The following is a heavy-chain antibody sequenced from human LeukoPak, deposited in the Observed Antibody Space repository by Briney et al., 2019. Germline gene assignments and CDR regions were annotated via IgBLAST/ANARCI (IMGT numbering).Heavy chain of an antibody. J-gene: IGHJ4*02. V-gene: IGHV4-39*01. CDR3: ARHSLSGGIDY. D-gene: IGHD3-16*01. CDR2: NYFSGTS. CDR1: GGSFSTNTYY. Sequence: SETLSLTCTVSGGSFSTNTYYWGWIRQPPGKGLEWIENNYFSGTSRYNPSRRSRVTMSVDTSKNQISLKLSSVTAADTAVYFCARHSLSGGIDYWGQGILVTVSS.